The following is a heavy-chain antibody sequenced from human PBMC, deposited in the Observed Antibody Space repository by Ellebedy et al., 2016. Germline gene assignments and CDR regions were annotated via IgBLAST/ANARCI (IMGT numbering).Heavy chain of an antibody. CDR2: TYYSGST. Sequence: SETLSLXXTVSGGSISSSSYYWGWIRQPPGKGLEWIGSTYYSGSTYYNPSLKSRVTISVDTSKNQFSLKLSSVTAADTAVYYCARLGAYGEDWFDPWGQGTLVTVSS. D-gene: IGHD3-10*01. CDR1: GGSISSSSYY. CDR3: ARLGAYGEDWFDP. J-gene: IGHJ5*02. V-gene: IGHV4-39*01.